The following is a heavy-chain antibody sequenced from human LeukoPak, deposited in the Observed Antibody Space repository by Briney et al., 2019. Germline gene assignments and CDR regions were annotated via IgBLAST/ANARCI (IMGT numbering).Heavy chain of an antibody. Sequence: GGSLRLSCAASGFTFSSYAMSWVRQAPGRGLEWVSAISGSGGSTYYADSVKGRFTISRDNSKNTLYLQMNSLRAEDTAVYYCAKGCYSYGLGGYFDYWGQGTLVTVSS. CDR3: AKGCYSYGLGGYFDY. D-gene: IGHD5-18*01. V-gene: IGHV3-23*01. CDR2: ISGSGGST. J-gene: IGHJ4*02. CDR1: GFTFSSYA.